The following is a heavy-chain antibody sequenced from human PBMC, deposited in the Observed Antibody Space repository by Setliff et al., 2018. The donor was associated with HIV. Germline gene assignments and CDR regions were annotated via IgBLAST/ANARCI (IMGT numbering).Heavy chain of an antibody. Sequence: GGSLRLSCAASGFTFSSYAMHWVRQAPGKGLEWVAVISYDGSNKYYADSVKGRFTISRDNSKNTLYLQMNSLRAEDTAVYYCASDSSGYYYGALGDWGQGTLVTVSS. V-gene: IGHV3-30-3*01. CDR2: ISYDGSNK. D-gene: IGHD3-22*01. J-gene: IGHJ4*02. CDR3: ASDSSGYYYGALGD. CDR1: GFTFSSYA.